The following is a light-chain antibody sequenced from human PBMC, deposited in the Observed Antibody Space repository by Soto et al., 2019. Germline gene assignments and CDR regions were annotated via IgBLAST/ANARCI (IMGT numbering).Light chain of an antibody. CDR3: QQSGSSFYT. CDR2: GAS. J-gene: IGKJ2*01. Sequence: EIVLTQSPGTLSLSPGERATLSCRASQSVSSAYLAWYQQIPGQAPRLLIYGASSRATGIPDRFSGSGSGTDLTLPISGLEPVDFAVYYCQQSGSSFYTFGQGTKLEIK. CDR1: QSVSSAY. V-gene: IGKV3-20*01.